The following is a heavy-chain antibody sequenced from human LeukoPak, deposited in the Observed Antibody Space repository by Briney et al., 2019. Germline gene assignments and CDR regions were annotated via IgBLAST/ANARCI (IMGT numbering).Heavy chain of an antibody. CDR2: ITGSDGTS. V-gene: IGHV3-23*01. J-gene: IGHJ4*02. CDR3: AKWGDYDILTGYYVPDY. D-gene: IGHD3-9*01. Sequence: LGTSLRLSCVASGFTFTNYAMGWVRQAPGKGLEWVSAITGSDGTSHYADSVKGRFTISRDNSKNTLYLQVNSLRAEDTAVYYCAKWGDYDILTGYYVPDYWGQGTLVTVSS. CDR1: GFTFTNYA.